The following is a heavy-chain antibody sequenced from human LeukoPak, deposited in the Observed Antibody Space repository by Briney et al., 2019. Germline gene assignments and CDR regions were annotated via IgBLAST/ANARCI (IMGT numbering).Heavy chain of an antibody. D-gene: IGHD6-13*01. V-gene: IGHV3-30-3*01. CDR2: IWYDGSIK. CDR3: AGGGYSSSWNFDY. CDR1: GLTFSTYA. Sequence: PGRSLTLSCAASGLTFSTYAFHWVRQAPGKGLEWVAVIWYDGSIKYYADSVKGRFTISRDNSKNTLYLQMNSLRGEDTAVYYCAGGGYSSSWNFDYWGQGTLVTVSS. J-gene: IGHJ4*02.